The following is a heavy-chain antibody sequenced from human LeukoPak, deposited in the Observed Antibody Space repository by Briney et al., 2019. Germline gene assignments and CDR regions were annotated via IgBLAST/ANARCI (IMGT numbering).Heavy chain of an antibody. CDR1: GFTFSFYG. J-gene: IGHJ4*02. CDR2: IRKDGSNQ. D-gene: IGHD1-26*01. V-gene: IGHV3-30*02. CDR3: AKDITESGSYDFDY. Sequence: PGGSLRLSCAASGFTFSFYGMHWVRQAPGKGLEWVAFIRKDGSNQFYADSVKGRFTISRDNSKNTVYLQMNSLRPEDTALYHCAKDITESGSYDFDYWGQGTLVTVSS.